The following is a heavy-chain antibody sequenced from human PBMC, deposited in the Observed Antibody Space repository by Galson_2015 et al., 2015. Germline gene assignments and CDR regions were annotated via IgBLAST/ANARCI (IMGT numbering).Heavy chain of an antibody. Sequence: SVKVSCKASGGTFSSYTISWVRQAPGQGLEWMGRIIPILGIANYAQKFQGRVTIAADKSTSTAYMELSSLRSEDTAVYYCASQWAEYSSSSWFDPWGQGTLVTVSS. CDR3: ASQWAEYSSSSWFDP. CDR2: IIPILGIA. CDR1: GGTFSSYT. J-gene: IGHJ5*02. D-gene: IGHD6-6*01. V-gene: IGHV1-69*02.